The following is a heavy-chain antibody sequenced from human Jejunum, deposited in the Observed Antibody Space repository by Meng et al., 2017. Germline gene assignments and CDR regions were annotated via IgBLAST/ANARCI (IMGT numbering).Heavy chain of an antibody. J-gene: IGHJ4*02. V-gene: IGHV4-38-2*01. D-gene: IGHD3-22*01. CDR2: IYHSGST. CDR3: ATTRYYYDSSGYYIKGFDY. CDR1: GYSISSGYY. Sequence: GSLRLSCAVSGYSISSGYYWGWIRQPPGKGLEWIGSIYHSGSTYYNPSLKSRVTISVDTSKNQFSLKLSSVTAADTAVYYCATTRYYYDSSGYYIKGFDYWGQGTLVTVSS.